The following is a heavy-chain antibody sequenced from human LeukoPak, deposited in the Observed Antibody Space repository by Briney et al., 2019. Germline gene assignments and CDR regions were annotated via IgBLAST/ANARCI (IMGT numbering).Heavy chain of an antibody. CDR2: IKQDGSEK. V-gene: IGHV3-7*03. CDR3: ARGMDV. J-gene: IGHJ6*02. CDR1: GFAFSSYW. Sequence: PGGSLRLSCAASGFAFSSYWMNWVRQAPGKGLEWVANIKQDGSEKYYVDSVKGRFTISRDNAKNSPYLRMSSLRAEDTALYYCARGMDVWGQGTTVTVSS.